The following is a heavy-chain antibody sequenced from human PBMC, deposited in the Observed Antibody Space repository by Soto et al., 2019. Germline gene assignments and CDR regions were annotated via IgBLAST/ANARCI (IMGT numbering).Heavy chain of an antibody. J-gene: IGHJ4*02. CDR3: ARAVLMGSGEQQLGPGYFAY. D-gene: IGHD6-13*01. CDR2: INHSGST. V-gene: IGHV4-34*01. Sequence: QVQLQQWGAGLLKPSETLSLTCAVYGGSFSGYYWSWIRQPPGKGLEWIGEINHSGSTNYNPSLKSRVTISVDTSKNQFSLKLSSVPAADTAVYYCARAVLMGSGEQQLGPGYFAYWGQGTLVTVSS. CDR1: GGSFSGYY.